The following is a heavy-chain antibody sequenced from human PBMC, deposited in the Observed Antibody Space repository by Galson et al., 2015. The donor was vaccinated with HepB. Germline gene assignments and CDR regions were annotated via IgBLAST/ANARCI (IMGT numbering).Heavy chain of an antibody. J-gene: IGHJ6*02. CDR3: AKVAVAVPDYYYYYGMDV. Sequence: SLRLSCAASGFTFSSYGMHWVRQAPGKGLEWVAVISYDGSNKYYADSVKGRFTISRDNSKNTLYLQMNSLRAEDTAVYYCAKVAVAVPDYYYYYGMDVWGQGTTVTVSS. CDR2: ISYDGSNK. CDR1: GFTFSSYG. V-gene: IGHV3-30*18. D-gene: IGHD6-19*01.